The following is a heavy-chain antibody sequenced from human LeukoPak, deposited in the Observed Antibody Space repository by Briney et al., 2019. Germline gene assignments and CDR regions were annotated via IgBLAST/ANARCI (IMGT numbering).Heavy chain of an antibody. Sequence: GGSLRLSCAASGFTFSSYDMHWVRQATGKGLEWVSAIGTAGDTYYPGSVKGRFTISRENAKNSLYLQMNSLRAGDTAVYYCARGGYCSGGSCYEAFVYWGQGTLVTVSS. CDR1: GFTFSSYD. CDR2: IGTAGDT. V-gene: IGHV3-13*01. D-gene: IGHD2-15*01. J-gene: IGHJ4*02. CDR3: ARGGYCSGGSCYEAFVY.